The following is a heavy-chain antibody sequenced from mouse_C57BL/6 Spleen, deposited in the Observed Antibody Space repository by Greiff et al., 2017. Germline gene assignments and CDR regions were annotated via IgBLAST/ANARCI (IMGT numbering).Heavy chain of an antibody. J-gene: IGHJ1*03. V-gene: IGHV5-4*01. Sequence: EVHLVESGGGLVKPGGSLKLSCAASGFTFSSYAMSWVRQTPEKRLEWVATISDGGSYTYYPDNVKGRFTISRDNAKNNLYLQMSHLKSEDTAMYYCARDSLGRYFDVWGTGTTVTVSS. CDR1: GFTFSSYA. CDR3: ARDSLGRYFDV. CDR2: ISDGGSYT. D-gene: IGHD4-1*01.